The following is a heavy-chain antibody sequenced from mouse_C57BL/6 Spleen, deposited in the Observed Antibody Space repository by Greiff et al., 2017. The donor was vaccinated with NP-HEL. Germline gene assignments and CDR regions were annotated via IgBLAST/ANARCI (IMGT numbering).Heavy chain of an antibody. V-gene: IGHV6-3*01. CDR3: TGCGNLRFLFAY. D-gene: IGHD2-1*01. J-gene: IGHJ3*01. CDR2: IRLKSDNYAT. CDR1: GFTFSNYW. Sequence: EVKVEESGGGLVQPGGSMKLSCVASGFTFSNYWMNWVRQSPEKGLEWVAQIRLKSDNYATHYAESVKGRFTISRDDSKSSVYLQMNNLRAEDTGIYYCTGCGNLRFLFAYWGQGTLVTVSA.